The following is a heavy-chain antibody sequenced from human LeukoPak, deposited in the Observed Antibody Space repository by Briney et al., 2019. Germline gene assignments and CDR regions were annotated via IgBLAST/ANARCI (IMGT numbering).Heavy chain of an antibody. CDR1: GFTFSSYA. CDR2: ISGSGGGT. J-gene: IGHJ1*01. D-gene: IGHD1-26*01. V-gene: IGHV3-23*01. Sequence: GGSLRLSCAASGFTFSSYAMSWVRQAPGKGLEWVSAISGSGGGTYYADSEKGRFTISRGNSKNTLYLQMNSLRAEDTAVYYCANWALRGSSPGFQHWGQGTLVTVSS. CDR3: ANWALRGSSPGFQH.